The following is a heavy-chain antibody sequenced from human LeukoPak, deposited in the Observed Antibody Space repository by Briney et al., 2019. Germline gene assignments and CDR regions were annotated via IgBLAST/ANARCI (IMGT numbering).Heavy chain of an antibody. D-gene: IGHD3-10*01. J-gene: IGHJ4*02. V-gene: IGHV3-23*01. CDR3: AKDRVIRGIMGAGDY. CDR1: GFTFSSYA. Sequence: GGSLRLSCAASGFTFSSYAMSWVRQAPGKGLEWVSSISGSGGNTYNADSVKGRFTISRDNSKNTMYLQMNSLRAEDTAVYHCAKDRVIRGIMGAGDYWGQGTLVTVSS. CDR2: ISGSGGNT.